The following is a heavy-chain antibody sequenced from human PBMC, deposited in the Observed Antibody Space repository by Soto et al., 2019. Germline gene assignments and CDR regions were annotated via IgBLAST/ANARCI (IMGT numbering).Heavy chain of an antibody. D-gene: IGHD1-26*01. CDR3: SKSLGATRTFDY. CDR2: LNYSGGST. Sequence: EVHLLESGGGLEQPGGSLRLSCAASGFTFSSFGMSWVRQAPGKGLEWVSTLNYSGGSTYYADSVKGRFTISRDNSNNPRDLQMNSPRAEDTAVYYCSKSLGATRTFDYWGQGTLVTVSS. V-gene: IGHV3-23*01. J-gene: IGHJ4*02. CDR1: GFTFSSFG.